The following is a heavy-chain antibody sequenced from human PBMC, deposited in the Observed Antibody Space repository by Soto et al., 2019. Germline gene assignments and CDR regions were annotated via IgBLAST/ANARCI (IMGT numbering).Heavy chain of an antibody. J-gene: IGHJ4*02. D-gene: IGHD3-3*01. Sequence: GESLKISCQSSGYSFTSYWIGWVRQLPGKGLEWMGIIYPGDSDTRYRPSFQGQVTISADKSIRTAYLQWSSLTASDTAMYYCVRLRIEDPQFDYWGQGTLVTVSS. V-gene: IGHV5-51*01. CDR2: IYPGDSDT. CDR1: GYSFTSYW. CDR3: VRLRIEDPQFDY.